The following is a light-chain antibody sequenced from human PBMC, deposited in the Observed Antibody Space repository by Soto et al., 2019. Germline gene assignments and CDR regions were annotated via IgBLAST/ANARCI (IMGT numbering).Light chain of an antibody. CDR3: CSYADSSTYV. J-gene: IGLJ1*01. CDR2: EDT. Sequence: QSALTQPASVSVSPGQSITISCTGTSSDVGNYNLVSWYQQHPGKAPKLIIYEDTKRPSGVSNRFSGSKSGNTASLTISGLQAEDEADYYCCSYADSSTYVFGTGTKATVL. V-gene: IGLV2-23*01. CDR1: SSDVGNYNL.